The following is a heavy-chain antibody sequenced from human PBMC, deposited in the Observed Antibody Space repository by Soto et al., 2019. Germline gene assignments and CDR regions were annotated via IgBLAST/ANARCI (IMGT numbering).Heavy chain of an antibody. J-gene: IGHJ6*03. CDR1: GDIFDSLT. Sequence: QVQLVQSGAEMKKPGSSVKVSCQASGDIFDSLTINWVRQAPGQGLEWMGRIIPVLGMANYAQKFQGRVTIIADKSTSTVYMELSSLTSEDTAVYYCASELGGYDYLYYYYYMDVWGEGPTVTLSS. D-gene: IGHD5-12*01. CDR2: IIPVLGMA. CDR3: ASELGGYDYLYYYYYMDV. V-gene: IGHV1-69*02.